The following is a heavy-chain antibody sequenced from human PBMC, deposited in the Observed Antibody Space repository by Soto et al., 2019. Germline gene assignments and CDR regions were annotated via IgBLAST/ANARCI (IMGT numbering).Heavy chain of an antibody. CDR3: ATGFLGLCTGGNCPLDY. V-gene: IGHV3-33*01. CDR1: GFTFSMQA. CDR2: IWYHGIDK. D-gene: IGHD2-15*01. J-gene: IGHJ4*02. Sequence: QVQLVESGGGVVQPERSLRLSCAASGFTFSMQAMHWVRQSPGRGLEWVAVIWYHGIDKYYADSVKGRFTISRDNSKNTVYLQMNSLRGEDTAVYYCATGFLGLCTGGNCPLDYWGQGTLVTVSS.